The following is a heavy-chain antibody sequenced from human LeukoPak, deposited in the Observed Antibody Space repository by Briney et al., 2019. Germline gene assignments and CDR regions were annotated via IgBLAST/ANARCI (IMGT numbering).Heavy chain of an antibody. J-gene: IGHJ3*02. CDR1: GFTFGDYA. CDR3: TRGSHYYDSSGLWDGAFDI. Sequence: GGSLRLSCTASGFTFGDYAMSWVRQAPGKGLEWVGFIRSKAYGGTTEYAASVKGRFTISRDDSKSIAYLQMNSLKTEDTAVYYCTRGSHYYDSSGLWDGAFDIWGQGTMVTVSS. D-gene: IGHD3-22*01. CDR2: IRSKAYGGTT. V-gene: IGHV3-49*04.